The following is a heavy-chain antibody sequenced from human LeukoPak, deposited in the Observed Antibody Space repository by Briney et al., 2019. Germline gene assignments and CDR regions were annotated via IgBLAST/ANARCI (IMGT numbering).Heavy chain of an antibody. Sequence: PGGSLRLSCAASGFTFTNYWKSWVRQAPGKGLELVANIKQDRSEKYYVDSVKGRFTISRDNSKNTVYLQMNSLRAEDTAVYYCARDGVYRSSAPDYWGQGTLVTVSS. CDR3: ARDGVYRSSAPDY. J-gene: IGHJ4*02. CDR2: IKQDRSEK. D-gene: IGHD2-8*01. CDR1: GFTFTNYW. V-gene: IGHV3-7*01.